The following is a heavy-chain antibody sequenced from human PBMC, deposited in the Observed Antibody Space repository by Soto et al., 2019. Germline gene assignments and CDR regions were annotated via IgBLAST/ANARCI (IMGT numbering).Heavy chain of an antibody. CDR1: VFPFGANA. Sequence: EVQVLESGGGLVQPGGSLRLSCVVSVFPFGANAMSWVRQAPGKGLEWVSGLSNTGRRTSYADSVKGRFNISRDNSENTVYLQMNSLRVEDTDVYYWATEMGATQGPFDNWGQGTLVTVSS. V-gene: IGHV3-23*01. CDR2: LSNTGRRT. J-gene: IGHJ4*02. CDR3: ATEMGATQGPFDN. D-gene: IGHD1-26*01.